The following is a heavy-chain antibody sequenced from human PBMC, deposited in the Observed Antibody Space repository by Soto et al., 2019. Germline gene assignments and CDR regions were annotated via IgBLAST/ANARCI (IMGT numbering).Heavy chain of an antibody. Sequence: EVQLLESGGDLIQPGGSLRLSCAASGFIFSNNAMSWVRQAPGKGLEWVSAISGSSGSTFYADSVKGRFTISRDNSKNTLYLQMNSLRAEDTALYYCAKNSGYYYDAFDIWGQGTMVTVSS. CDR2: ISGSSGST. CDR3: AKNSGYYYDAFDI. D-gene: IGHD3-22*01. V-gene: IGHV3-23*01. CDR1: GFIFSNNA. J-gene: IGHJ3*02.